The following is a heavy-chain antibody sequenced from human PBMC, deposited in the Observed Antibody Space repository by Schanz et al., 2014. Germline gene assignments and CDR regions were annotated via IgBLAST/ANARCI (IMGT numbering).Heavy chain of an antibody. CDR2: ILGLASTT. Sequence: EVQLLESGGGLVQPGGSLRLSCAASGFTFSTSAMSWVRQVPGKGLEWVSAILGLASTTYYADSVKGRFTISRDNSKNTLFLQMNSLRAEDTAVYYCARDHTTESYYSAGPPIDYWGQGTLLTVSS. CDR3: ARDHTTESYYSAGPPIDY. J-gene: IGHJ4*02. CDR1: GFTFSTSA. V-gene: IGHV3-23*01. D-gene: IGHD1-26*01.